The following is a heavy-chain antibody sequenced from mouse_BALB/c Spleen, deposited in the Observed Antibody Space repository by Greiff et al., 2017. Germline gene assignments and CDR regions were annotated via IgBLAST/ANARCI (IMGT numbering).Heavy chain of an antibody. CDR2: INPSNGGT. D-gene: IGHD3-3*01. V-gene: IGHV1S81*02. CDR1: GYTFTSYY. CDR3: TGGRWFAY. J-gene: IGHJ3*01. Sequence: VQRVESGAELVKPGASVKLSCKASGYTFTSYYMYWVKQRPGQGLEWIGEINPSNGGTNFNEKFKSKATLTVDKSSSTAYMQLSSLTSEDSAVYYCTGGRWFAYWGQGTLVTVSA.